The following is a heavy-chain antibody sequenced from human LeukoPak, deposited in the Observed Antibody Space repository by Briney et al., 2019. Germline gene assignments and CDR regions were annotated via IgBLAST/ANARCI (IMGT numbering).Heavy chain of an antibody. D-gene: IGHD1-26*01. CDR1: GGSISSGSYY. CDR3: ARGHRGLDSGSYYQV. V-gene: IGHV4-61*02. CDR2: IYTSGNT. J-gene: IGHJ4*02. Sequence: SETLSLTCTVSGGSISSGSYYWHWIRQPAGKGLEWIGRIYTSGNTNYNPSLKSRVTISVDTSKNQFSLKLSSVTAADTAVYYCARGHRGLDSGSYYQVWGQGTLVTVSS.